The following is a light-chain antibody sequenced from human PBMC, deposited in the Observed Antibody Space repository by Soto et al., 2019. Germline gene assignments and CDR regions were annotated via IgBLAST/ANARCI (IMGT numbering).Light chain of an antibody. Sequence: QSVLTHPASVSGPPGHSITISCTGTSSHVVSHNSVSWYQQHPGKAPKLMIYNVSNRPSGVSNRFSVSKSGNTASLTISGLLAEDEADYYCTSYTSSSTYVFGAGNKVPVL. CDR3: TSYTSSSTYV. CDR2: NVS. V-gene: IGLV2-14*01. J-gene: IGLJ1*01. CDR1: SSHVVSHNS.